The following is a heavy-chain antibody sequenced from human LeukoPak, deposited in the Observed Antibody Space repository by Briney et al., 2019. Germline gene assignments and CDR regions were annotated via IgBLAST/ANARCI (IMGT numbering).Heavy chain of an antibody. Sequence: PSETLSLTCTVSGGSISGSSYYWSWIRQPPGKGLEWIGYIYYSGSTNYNPSLKSRVTISVDTSKNQFSLKLSSVTAADTAVYYCARVGSSSGWYLGYWGQGTLVTVSS. J-gene: IGHJ4*02. CDR3: ARVGSSSGWYLGY. V-gene: IGHV4-61*01. D-gene: IGHD6-19*01. CDR2: IYYSGST. CDR1: GGSISGSSYY.